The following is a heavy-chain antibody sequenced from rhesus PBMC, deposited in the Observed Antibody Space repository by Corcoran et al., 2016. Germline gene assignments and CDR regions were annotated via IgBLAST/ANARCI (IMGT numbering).Heavy chain of an antibody. V-gene: IGHV4S10*01. CDR3: AREYSSWSWGFDS. D-gene: IGHD6-13*01. CDR2: NYGSSTTT. J-gene: IGHJ6*01. Sequence: QVQLQESGPGVVKPSETLSLTCAVSGGSISDSYRWSWIRQPPGKGLEWIGYNYGSSTTTNYNPSLNGRVTISKDTSKNQFSLKLSSVTAADTVVYYCAREYSSWSWGFDSWGQGVVVTVSS. CDR1: GGSISDSYR.